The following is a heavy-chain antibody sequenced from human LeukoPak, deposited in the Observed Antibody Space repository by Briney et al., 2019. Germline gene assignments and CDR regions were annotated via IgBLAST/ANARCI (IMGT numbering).Heavy chain of an antibody. J-gene: IGHJ3*02. CDR1: GFTFSSYA. CDR2: ISYDGSNK. CDR3: ARAGGHYNWNFGDAIDI. V-gene: IGHV3-30*04. D-gene: IGHD1-20*01. Sequence: GGSLRLSCAASGFTFSSYAIHWVRQAPGKGLEWVAVISYDGSNKYYADSVKGRFTISRDNSKNTLYLQMNSLRAEDTAVYYCARAGGHYNWNFGDAIDIWGQGTMVTVSS.